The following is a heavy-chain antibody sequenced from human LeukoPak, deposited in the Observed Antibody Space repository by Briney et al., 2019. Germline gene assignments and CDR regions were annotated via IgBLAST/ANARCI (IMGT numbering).Heavy chain of an antibody. D-gene: IGHD2-2*01. J-gene: IGHJ4*02. CDR1: GGSSSGYY. V-gene: IGHV4-34*01. Sequence: SETLSLTCAVFGGSSSGYYWSWIRQPPGKGLEWIGEINHSGSTNYNPSLESRVTISVDTSKNQFSLKLSSVTAADTAVYYCARQWGYCSSISCFPYFDYWGQGTLVTVSS. CDR2: INHSGST. CDR3: ARQWGYCSSISCFPYFDY.